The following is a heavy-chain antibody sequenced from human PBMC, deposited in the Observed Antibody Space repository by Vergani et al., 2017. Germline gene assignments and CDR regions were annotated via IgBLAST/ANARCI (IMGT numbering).Heavy chain of an antibody. V-gene: IGHV3-9*01. CDR1: GFTFDDYA. J-gene: IGHJ2*01. CDR2: INWNSDSI. Sequence: VQLVESGGGLLQPGRSLRLSCAASGFTFDDYAMHWVRQAPGKGLEWVSGINWNSDSIAYADSVKGRFTISRDNAKNSLYLQMNSLRAEDTALYYCVKDIAASGNYWYFDLWGRGTLVTVSS. CDR3: VKDIAASGNYWYFDL. D-gene: IGHD6-13*01.